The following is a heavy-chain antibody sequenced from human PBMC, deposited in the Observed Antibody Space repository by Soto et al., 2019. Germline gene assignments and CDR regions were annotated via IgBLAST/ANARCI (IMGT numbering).Heavy chain of an antibody. J-gene: IGHJ6*02. CDR2: TYYRSKWYN. V-gene: IGHV6-1*01. Sequence: SQTLSLTCVISGDSVSSNSAAWNWIRQSPSRGLEWLGRTYYRSKWYNDYAVSVKSRITINPDTSKNQFSLQLNSVTPEDTAVYYCARGGGLYCTNGVCYYYYGMDVWGQGTTVTVSS. D-gene: IGHD2-8*01. CDR3: ARGGGLYCTNGVCYYYYGMDV. CDR1: GDSVSSNSAA.